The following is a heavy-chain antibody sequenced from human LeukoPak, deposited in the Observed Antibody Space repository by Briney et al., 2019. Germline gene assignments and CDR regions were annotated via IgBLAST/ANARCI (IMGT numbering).Heavy chain of an antibody. CDR2: ISGSGGST. J-gene: IGHJ4*02. CDR1: GFTFSSYA. Sequence: GGSLRLSCAASGFTFSSYAMSWVRQAPGKGLGWVSAISGSGGSTYYADSVKGRFTISRDNSKNTLYLEMNSLRAEDTAVYYCAKDMGLQRYYFDYWGQGTLVTVSS. CDR3: AKDMGLQRYYFDY. D-gene: IGHD5-24*01. V-gene: IGHV3-23*01.